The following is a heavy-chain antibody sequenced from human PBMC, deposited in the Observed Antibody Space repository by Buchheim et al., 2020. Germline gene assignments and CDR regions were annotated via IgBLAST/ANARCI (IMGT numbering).Heavy chain of an antibody. Sequence: QVQLQESGPGLVKPSETLSLTCTVSGVSISSYYWSWIRQPPGKGLEWIGSIYYSGTTSCNPSLKIRVTMSVDTSKNQFSLNLNSVTAADTAVYYCATETYWSQGTL. V-gene: IGHV4-59*01. CDR1: GVSISSYY. J-gene: IGHJ4*02. CDR3: ATETY. CDR2: IYYSGTT.